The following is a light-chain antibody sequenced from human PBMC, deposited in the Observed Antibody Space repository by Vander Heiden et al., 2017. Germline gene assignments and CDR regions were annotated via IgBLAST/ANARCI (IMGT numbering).Light chain of an antibody. V-gene: IGLV1-40*01. Sequence: QSVLTQPPSVSGAPGQRVTISCTGRTSRVGAGYDLNWYQQLPGTAPKLLVYGNNKRAPGVPDRFSASKAGTAASLVIPGLQADDEAAYYCQSYDTSLTKVFGGGTKLTVL. CDR1: TSRVGAGYD. J-gene: IGLJ2*01. CDR3: QSYDTSLTKV. CDR2: GNN.